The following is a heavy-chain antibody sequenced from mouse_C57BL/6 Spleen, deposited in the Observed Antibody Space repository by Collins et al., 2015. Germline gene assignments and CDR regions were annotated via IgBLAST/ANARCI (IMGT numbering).Heavy chain of an antibody. V-gene: IGHV1S137*01. J-gene: IGHJ3*01. Sequence: QVQLQQSGAELVRPGVSVKISCKGSGYTFTDYAMHWVKQSHAKSLEWIGVISTYYGDASYNQKFKGKATMTVDKSSSTAYMELARLTSEDSAIYYCASEGYYGSWFAYWGQGTLVTVSA. CDR1: GYTFTDYA. CDR3: ASEGYYGSWFAY. CDR2: ISTYYGDA. D-gene: IGHD1-2*01.